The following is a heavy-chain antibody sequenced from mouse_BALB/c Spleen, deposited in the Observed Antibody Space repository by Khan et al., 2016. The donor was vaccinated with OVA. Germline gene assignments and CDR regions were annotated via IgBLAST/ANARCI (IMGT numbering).Heavy chain of an antibody. CDR3: ARYDYDYDGAFAY. Sequence: EVQLQESGPSLVKPSQTLSLTCSVTGDSITSGYWNWIRKFPGNKLEYMGYISYSGSPYYNPSLKSRISITRDTSKNQYYLQLNSVTTEDTATYYCARYDYDYDGAFAYWGQGTLVTVSA. CDR1: GDSITSGY. D-gene: IGHD2-4*01. V-gene: IGHV3-8*02. J-gene: IGHJ3*01. CDR2: ISYSGSP.